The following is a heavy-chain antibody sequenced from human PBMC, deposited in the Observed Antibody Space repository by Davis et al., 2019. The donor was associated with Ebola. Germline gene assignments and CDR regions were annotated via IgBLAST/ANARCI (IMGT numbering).Heavy chain of an antibody. Sequence: ESLKISCKDSGNSFSTHWIGWVRQMPGKGLEWMGLIYTGDSDIRYSPSFRGQVTISADKSIRAAYLQWSSLKASDTAVYYCATLRRTITGMDDAFDIWGQGTMVTVSS. D-gene: IGHD1-20*01. J-gene: IGHJ3*02. V-gene: IGHV5-51*01. CDR3: ATLRRTITGMDDAFDI. CDR1: GNSFSTHW. CDR2: IYTGDSDI.